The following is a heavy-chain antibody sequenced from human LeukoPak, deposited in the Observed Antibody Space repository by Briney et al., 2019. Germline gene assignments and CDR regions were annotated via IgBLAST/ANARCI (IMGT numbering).Heavy chain of an antibody. J-gene: IGHJ4*02. Sequence: PGGSLRLTCAASGFTFSSYAMSWVRQAPGQGLEWVSAISGSGGSTYYADSVKGRFTISRDNSKNTLYLQMNSLRAEDTAVYYCAKALYVWGSYRNSYYFDYWGQGTLVTVSS. D-gene: IGHD3-16*02. CDR3: AKALYVWGSYRNSYYFDY. V-gene: IGHV3-23*01. CDR1: GFTFSSYA. CDR2: ISGSGGST.